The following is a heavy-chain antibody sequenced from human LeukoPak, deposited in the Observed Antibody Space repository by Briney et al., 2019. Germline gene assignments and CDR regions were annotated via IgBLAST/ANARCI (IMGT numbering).Heavy chain of an antibody. CDR1: GGSISSTSYS. D-gene: IGHD2-15*01. CDR3: ARTSWVAAYLSGNYYYYYYMDV. Sequence: PSQTLSLTCSVSGGSISSTSYSWSWIRQPAGKGLEWIGRIYTSGSTNYNPSLKTRVTMSVDTSKNQFSLKLNSVTAADTAVYYCARTSWVAAYLSGNYYYYYYMDVWGKGTTVTVSS. CDR2: IYTSGST. V-gene: IGHV4-61*02. J-gene: IGHJ6*03.